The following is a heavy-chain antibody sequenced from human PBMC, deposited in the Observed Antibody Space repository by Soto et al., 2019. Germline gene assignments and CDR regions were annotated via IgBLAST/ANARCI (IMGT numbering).Heavy chain of an antibody. D-gene: IGHD6-13*01. J-gene: IGHJ6*03. CDR2: ISYDGSNK. CDR3: AKDGRSWNFYYYMDV. Sequence: GGSLRLSCAASGFTFSSYAMSWVRQAPGKGLEWVAVISYDGSNKYYADSVKGRFTISRDNSKNTLYLQMNSLRAEDTAVYYCAKDGRSWNFYYYMDVWGKGTTVTVSS. CDR1: GFTFSSYA. V-gene: IGHV3-30*18.